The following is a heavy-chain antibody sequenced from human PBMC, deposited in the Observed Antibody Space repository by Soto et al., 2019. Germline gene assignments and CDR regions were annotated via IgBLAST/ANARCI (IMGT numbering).Heavy chain of an antibody. CDR1: GFTFSSYG. J-gene: IGHJ6*02. D-gene: IGHD3-3*01. CDR3: AKAAFRYDLPPPLPLYGMDV. Sequence: SLRLSCATSGFTFSSYGMHWGRQAPGKGVELVAVISYDGSNKYYADSVKGRFTISRDNSKNTLYLQMNSLRAEDTAVYYCAKAAFRYDLPPPLPLYGMDVWGQGTTVTVSS. V-gene: IGHV3-30*18. CDR2: ISYDGSNK.